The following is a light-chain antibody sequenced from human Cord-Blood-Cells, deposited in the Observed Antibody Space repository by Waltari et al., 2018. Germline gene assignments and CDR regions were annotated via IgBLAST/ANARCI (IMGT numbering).Light chain of an antibody. CDR1: QSNGSS. V-gene: IGKV6-21*02. Sequence: EIVLTQSPDFQSVTPKENVTITCRARQSNGSSLHWYQQKPDQSPKLLIKYATHAISGVPSRFSGSGSGTDFTLTINSLEAEDAATYYCHQSSSLPQTFGQGTKVEIK. J-gene: IGKJ1*01. CDR2: YAT. CDR3: HQSSSLPQT.